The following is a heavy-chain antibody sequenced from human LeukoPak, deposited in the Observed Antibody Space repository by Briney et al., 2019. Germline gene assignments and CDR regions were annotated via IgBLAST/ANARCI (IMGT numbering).Heavy chain of an antibody. CDR3: AGVKVAGTRSFDY. Sequence: GGSLRLSCAASGFTFSAYWMHWVRQAPEKGLVWVGRINDVGSDSTYVDSVKGRFTISRDNAKNTLYLQMNNLRAEDTAVYYCAGVKVAGTRSFDYWGQGTLATVSS. D-gene: IGHD6-19*01. CDR1: GFTFSAYW. J-gene: IGHJ4*02. CDR2: INDVGSDS. V-gene: IGHV3-74*01.